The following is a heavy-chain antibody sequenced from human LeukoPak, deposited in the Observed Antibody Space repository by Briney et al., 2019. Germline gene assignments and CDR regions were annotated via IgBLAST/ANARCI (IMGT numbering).Heavy chain of an antibody. CDR2: IVQDGSQK. V-gene: IGHV3-7*03. Sequence: GGSLRLSCAASGFTFSSHWMSWVRQAPGKGLEWVANIVQDGSQKYYVDSVKGRFTISRDNGKNSLYLQMNSLRAEDTAVYYCARNEKWGRDYWGQGALVTVSS. CDR3: ARNEKWGRDY. CDR1: GFTFSSHW. J-gene: IGHJ4*02. D-gene: IGHD1-26*01.